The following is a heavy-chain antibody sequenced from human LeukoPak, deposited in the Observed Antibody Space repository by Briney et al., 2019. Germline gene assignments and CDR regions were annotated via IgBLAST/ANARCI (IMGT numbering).Heavy chain of an antibody. CDR3: ARGRFSGPDDY. J-gene: IGHJ4*02. CDR1: EFSVSSNY. Sequence: PGGSLRLSCAVPEFSVSSNYMNWVRPAPGKGLEWVSVIYSGGATYYADSVRGRFTISRDNSKNMVSLQMTSLGAEDTAVYYCARGRFSGPDDYWGQGTLVTVSS. V-gene: IGHV3-53*01. CDR2: IYSGGAT. D-gene: IGHD6-19*01.